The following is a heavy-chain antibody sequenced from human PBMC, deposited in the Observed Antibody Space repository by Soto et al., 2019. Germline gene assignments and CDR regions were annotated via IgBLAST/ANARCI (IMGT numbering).Heavy chain of an antibody. D-gene: IGHD2-2*01. V-gene: IGHV5-51*01. CDR1: GFTFSSYS. J-gene: IGHJ4*02. CDR2: IFSSDSSA. CDR3: GTWRGSSWFDY. Sequence: GESLKISCKASGFTFSSYSLGWVRHMPGKGLQWMGSIFSSDSSAKYGPSFVGQVTISVDRSINTAYLQWSSLKASDTAIYYCGTWRGSSWFDYWGPGTLVTVSS.